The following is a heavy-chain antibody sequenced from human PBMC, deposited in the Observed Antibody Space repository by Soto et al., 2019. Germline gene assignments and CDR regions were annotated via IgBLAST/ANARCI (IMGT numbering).Heavy chain of an antibody. J-gene: IGHJ3*02. V-gene: IGHV3-30*18. Sequence: GGSLRLSCAASGFTFSSYGMHWVRQAPGKGLEWVAVISYDGSNKYYADSVKGRFTISRDNSKNTLYLQMNSLRAEDTAVYYCANLGVRYYYGSGSAFDIWGQGTMVTVSS. CDR2: ISYDGSNK. D-gene: IGHD3-10*01. CDR3: ANLGVRYYYGSGSAFDI. CDR1: GFTFSSYG.